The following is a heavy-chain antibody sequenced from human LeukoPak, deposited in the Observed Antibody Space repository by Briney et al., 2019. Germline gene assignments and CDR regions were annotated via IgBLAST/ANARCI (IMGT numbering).Heavy chain of an antibody. V-gene: IGHV1-18*01. CDR3: ARSGIWYCWSYLDY. D-gene: IGHD2-8*02. Sequence: SVTVSCKASRYTFSSYGITWVRKAPGQGLDWMGWISAYNGDTTYAQKLQGRVTMTTDTSTSTASMELRSLRSAATAAYYCARSGIWYCWSYLDYWGQGSLVTVSS. J-gene: IGHJ4*02. CDR2: ISAYNGDT. CDR1: RYTFSSYG.